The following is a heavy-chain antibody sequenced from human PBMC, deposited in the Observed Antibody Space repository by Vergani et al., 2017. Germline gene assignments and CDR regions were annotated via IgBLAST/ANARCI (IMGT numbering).Heavy chain of an antibody. Sequence: QVQLQESGPGLVKPSETLSLTCTVSGGSISSGGYYWSWIRQPPGKGLEWIGEINHSGSTNYNPSLKSRVTISVDTSKNQFSLKLSSVTAADTAVYYCARAYDFWSGYYRYWYFDLWGRGTLVTVSS. D-gene: IGHD3-3*01. CDR1: GGSISSGGYY. CDR3: ARAYDFWSGYYRYWYFDL. CDR2: INHSGST. J-gene: IGHJ2*01. V-gene: IGHV4-39*07.